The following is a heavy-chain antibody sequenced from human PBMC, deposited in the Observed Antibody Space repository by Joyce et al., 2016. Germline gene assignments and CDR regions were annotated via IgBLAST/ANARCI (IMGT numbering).Heavy chain of an antibody. CDR3: ASLSASGYSYASTFDS. CDR2: IAYDGSRR. D-gene: IGHD5-18*01. Sequence: QVQLVESGGGVVQPGESLRLSCAASGFTFRSYGMHWVRHGSGKGLDWVALIAYDGSRRHYVDSVESRFTISRDDSKNMLFLQMNSLRPEDTAVYYCASLSASGYSYASTFDSWGQGTLVTVSS. J-gene: IGHJ4*02. CDR1: GFTFRSYG. V-gene: IGHV3-30*03.